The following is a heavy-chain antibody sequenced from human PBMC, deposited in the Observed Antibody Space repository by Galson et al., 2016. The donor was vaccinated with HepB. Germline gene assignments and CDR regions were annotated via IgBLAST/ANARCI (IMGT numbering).Heavy chain of an antibody. CDR2: IYSSGST. Sequence: SWIRQPPGEGLEWIGYIYSSGSTNYNPSLKSRVTISVDTSKNQFSLRAEDTALYYCARDHAYGAHDIWGRGTVVTVSS. CDR3: ARDHAYGAHDI. D-gene: IGHD4/OR15-4a*01. J-gene: IGHJ3*02. V-gene: IGHV4-59*12.